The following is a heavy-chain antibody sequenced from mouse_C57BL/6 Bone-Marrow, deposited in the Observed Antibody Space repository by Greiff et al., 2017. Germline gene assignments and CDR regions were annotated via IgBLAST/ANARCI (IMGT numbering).Heavy chain of an antibody. V-gene: IGHV14-4*01. D-gene: IGHD1-1*01. CDR1: GFNIKDDY. CDR2: IDPENGDT. Sequence: VQLQQSGAELVRPGASVKLSCTASGFNIKDDYMHWVKQRPEQGLEWIGWIDPENGDTEYASKFQGKATITADTSSNTAYLQLSSLTSEDTAVYYCTTFITTVVVPYAMDYWGQGTSVTVSS. CDR3: TTFITTVVVPYAMDY. J-gene: IGHJ4*01.